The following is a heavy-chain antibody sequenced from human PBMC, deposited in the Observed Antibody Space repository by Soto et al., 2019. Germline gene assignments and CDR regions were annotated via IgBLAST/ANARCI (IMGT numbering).Heavy chain of an antibody. CDR2: ISYDGSNK. CDR3: AKAVGATTNGAFDI. J-gene: IGHJ3*02. Sequence: GGSLRLSCAASGFTFSSYGMHWVRQAPGKGLEWVAVISYDGSNKYYTDSVKGRFTISRDNSKNTLYLQMNSLRAEDTAVYYCAKAVGATTNGAFDIWGQGTMVTVSS. CDR1: GFTFSSYG. D-gene: IGHD1-26*01. V-gene: IGHV3-30*18.